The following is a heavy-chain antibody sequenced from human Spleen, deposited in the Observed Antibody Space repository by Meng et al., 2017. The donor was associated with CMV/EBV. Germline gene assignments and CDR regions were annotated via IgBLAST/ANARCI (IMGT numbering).Heavy chain of an antibody. V-gene: IGHV3-30*01. CDR2: ISFDGTNK. J-gene: IGHJ4*02. CDR1: GFTFTNYA. D-gene: IGHD5-12*01. Sequence: GESLKISCAASGFTFTNYALHWVRQAPGKGLECVTFISFDGTNKYYADSVRGRFTISRDNSKNTVYLQMNSLRPEDTGVYYCARVDNGYDLPFDFWGQGILVTVSS. CDR3: ARVDNGYDLPFDF.